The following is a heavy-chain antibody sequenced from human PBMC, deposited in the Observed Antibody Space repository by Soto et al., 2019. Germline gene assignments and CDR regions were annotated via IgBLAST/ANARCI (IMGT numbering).Heavy chain of an antibody. CDR3: ARDLSYGSGEF. Sequence: QVQLVESGGAVVQPGRSRRLSCAASGFTFSSYGFHWVRQAPGKGLEWVAAIWHDGSKKYYGDSVRDRFGISRDDSKNTLYLQMSTLRVEDTAMYYCARDLSYGSGEFWGQGTLVTVSS. V-gene: IGHV3-33*01. CDR2: IWHDGSKK. CDR1: GFTFSSYG. J-gene: IGHJ4*02. D-gene: IGHD3-10*01.